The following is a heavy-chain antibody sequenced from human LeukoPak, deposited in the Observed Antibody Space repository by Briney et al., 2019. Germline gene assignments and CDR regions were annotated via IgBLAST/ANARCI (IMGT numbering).Heavy chain of an antibody. V-gene: IGHV4-4*07. D-gene: IGHD2-2*01. CDR1: GGSISNYY. J-gene: IGHJ3*02. Sequence: SETLSLTCTVSGGSISNYYWSWIRQPAGKGLERIGRIYTSGSTNYNPSLESRVTMSVDTSKEQFSLILSSVTAADTAVYYCARDRCNSTNCSARVAFDIWGQGTMVTVSS. CDR3: ARDRCNSTNCSARVAFDI. CDR2: IYTSGST.